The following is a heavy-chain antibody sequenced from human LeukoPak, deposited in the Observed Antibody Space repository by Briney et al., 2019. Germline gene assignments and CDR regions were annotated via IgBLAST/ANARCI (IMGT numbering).Heavy chain of an antibody. CDR3: ARADKLELIAFDI. V-gene: IGHV1-69*13. Sequence: SVKVSCKASEGTFSSYAISWVRQAPGQGLEWMGGIIPIFGTANYAQKFQGRVTITADESTSTAYMELSSLRSEDTAVYYCARADKLELIAFDIWGQGTMVTVSS. D-gene: IGHD1-7*01. J-gene: IGHJ3*02. CDR1: EGTFSSYA. CDR2: IIPIFGTA.